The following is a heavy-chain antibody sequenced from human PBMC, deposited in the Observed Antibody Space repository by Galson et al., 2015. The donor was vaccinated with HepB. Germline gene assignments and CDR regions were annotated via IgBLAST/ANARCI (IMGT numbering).Heavy chain of an antibody. Sequence: SLRLSCAASTFIFSTYSMNWVRQAPGKGLEWVSYISSTSTTIHYADSVKGRFTISRDNAKNSLYLQLSNLRDEDTAVYYCARGRATYAFDIWGQGTMVTVS. CDR3: ARGRATYAFDI. J-gene: IGHJ3*02. D-gene: IGHD5-24*01. CDR1: TFIFSTYS. V-gene: IGHV3-48*02. CDR2: ISSTSTTI.